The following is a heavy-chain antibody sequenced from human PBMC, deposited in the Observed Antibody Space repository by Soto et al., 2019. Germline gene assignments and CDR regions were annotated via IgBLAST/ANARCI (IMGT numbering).Heavy chain of an antibody. CDR1: GFTFGDSY. V-gene: IGHV3-11*06. J-gene: IGHJ5*02. CDR2: ISPGSRYP. D-gene: IGHD2-15*01. CDR3: VRGGGGGLFDP. Sequence: GGSLRLSCAVSGFTFGDSYMSWIRQAPGKGLEWLSYISPGSRYPAYADSVKGRFTISRDNAKRSLYLQMMSLTAEDTAIYYCVRGGGGGLFDPWGQGTMVTVAS.